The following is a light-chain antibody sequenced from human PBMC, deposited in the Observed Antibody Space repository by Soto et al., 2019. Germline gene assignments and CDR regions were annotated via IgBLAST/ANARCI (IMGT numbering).Light chain of an antibody. CDR2: DAS. V-gene: IGKV3-11*01. Sequence: EIVLTQSPATLSLSPGERATLSCRASQSIYSYLAWYQHKPGQAPRLLIHDASHRATGIPARFSGSGSGTDFTLTISSLEPEDFAVYYCQQRSNWPPTITCGQGTRLEIK. CDR3: QQRSNWPPTIT. J-gene: IGKJ5*01. CDR1: QSIYSY.